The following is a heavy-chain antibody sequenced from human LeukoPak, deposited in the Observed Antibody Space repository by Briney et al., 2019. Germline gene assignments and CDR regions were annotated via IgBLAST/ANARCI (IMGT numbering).Heavy chain of an antibody. Sequence: PGGSLRLSCAASGFTFSSYAMSWVRQAPGKGLEWVSAISGSGGSTYYADSVKGRFTISRDNSKNTLYLQMNSLRAEDTAVYYCATDRGASGSHFDYWGQGTLVTVSS. J-gene: IGHJ4*02. CDR1: GFTFSSYA. CDR2: ISGSGGST. CDR3: ATDRGASGSHFDY. V-gene: IGHV3-23*01. D-gene: IGHD1-1*01.